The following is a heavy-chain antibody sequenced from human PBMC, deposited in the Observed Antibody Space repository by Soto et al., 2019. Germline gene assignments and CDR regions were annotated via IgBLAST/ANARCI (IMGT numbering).Heavy chain of an antibody. J-gene: IGHJ4*02. Sequence: EVRLVESGGGLVQPGGSLRLSCAASGFTFSNYLMSWVRQAPGKGLEWVANIKQDGSEKYYVASVNGRFTISRDNAKNSLYLQMNSLRADDTAVYYCAREKRANGYFDYWGQGTLVTVSS. D-gene: IGHD6-25*01. CDR2: IKQDGSEK. CDR1: GFTFSNYL. V-gene: IGHV3-7*01. CDR3: AREKRANGYFDY.